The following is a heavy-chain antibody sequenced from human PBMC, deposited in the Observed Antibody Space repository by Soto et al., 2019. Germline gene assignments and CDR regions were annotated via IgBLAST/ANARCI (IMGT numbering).Heavy chain of an antibody. J-gene: IGHJ5*02. CDR2: IYPGDSDT. CDR3: VIPFASSGWYDN. V-gene: IGHV5-51*01. D-gene: IGHD3-22*01. Sequence: PGESLKISCKGSGYSFTSYWICWVRQTPGKGPEWMGMIYPGDSDTRYSPSLQGQVTISADKSISAAFLQWSSLKASDTAMFYCVIPFASSGWYDNWGQEALLTISS. CDR1: GYSFTSYW.